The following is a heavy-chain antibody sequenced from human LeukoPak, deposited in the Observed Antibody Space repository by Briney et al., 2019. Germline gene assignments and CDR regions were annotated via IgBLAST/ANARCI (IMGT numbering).Heavy chain of an antibody. Sequence: GGSLRLSCAASGFTFSSYWMHWVRQAPGKGLVWVSRMNSYGSSISYADSVKGRFTISRDNAKNTLYLQMNSLRAEDTAVYYCVRVSGSWDYFDYWSQGTLVTVSS. CDR3: VRVSGSWDYFDY. CDR2: MNSYGSSI. J-gene: IGHJ4*02. V-gene: IGHV3-74*01. CDR1: GFTFSSYW. D-gene: IGHD1-26*01.